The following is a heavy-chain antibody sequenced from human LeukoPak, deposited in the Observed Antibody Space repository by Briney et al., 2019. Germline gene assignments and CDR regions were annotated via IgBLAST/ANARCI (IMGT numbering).Heavy chain of an antibody. CDR1: GYSISSGYY. CDR2: IYHSGST. D-gene: IGHD2-2*02. V-gene: IGHV4-38-2*01. J-gene: IGHJ4*02. CDR3: ARVRYCSSTSCYTGLDY. Sequence: KPSETLSLTCAVSGYSISSGYYWGWIRQPPGKGPEWIGRIYHSGSTYNNPSLKSRVTISVDTSKNQFSLKLSSVIAADTAVYYCARVRYCSSTSCYTGLDYWGQGTLVTVSS.